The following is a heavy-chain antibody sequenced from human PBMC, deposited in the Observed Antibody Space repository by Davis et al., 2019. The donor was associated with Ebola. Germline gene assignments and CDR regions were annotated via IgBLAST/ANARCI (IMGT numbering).Heavy chain of an antibody. Sequence: GESLKISCAASGFTFSSYSMNWVRQAPGKGLEWVSYISSSSSTIYYADSVKGRFTISRDNAKNSLYLQMNSLRAEDTALYYCAKGRKTTVTTGFDYWGQGTLVTVSS. CDR3: AKGRKTTVTTGFDY. CDR2: ISSSSSTI. CDR1: GFTFSSYS. V-gene: IGHV3-48*01. J-gene: IGHJ4*02. D-gene: IGHD4-17*01.